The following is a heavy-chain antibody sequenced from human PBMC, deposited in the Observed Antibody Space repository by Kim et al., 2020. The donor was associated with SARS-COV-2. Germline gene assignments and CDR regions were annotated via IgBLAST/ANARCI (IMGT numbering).Heavy chain of an antibody. D-gene: IGHD6-19*01. J-gene: IGHJ6*02. CDR1: GGSISSYY. Sequence: SETLSLTCTVSGGSISSYYWSWIRQPPGKGLEWIGYIYYSGSTNYNPSLKSRVTISVDTSKNQFSLKLSSVTAADTAVYYCARATFEGIAVPEYYYGMDVWGQGTTVTVSS. V-gene: IGHV4-59*01. CDR2: IYYSGST. CDR3: ARATFEGIAVPEYYYGMDV.